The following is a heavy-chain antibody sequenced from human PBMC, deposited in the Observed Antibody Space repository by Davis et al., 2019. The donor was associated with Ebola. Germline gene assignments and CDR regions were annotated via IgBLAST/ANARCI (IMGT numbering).Heavy chain of an antibody. CDR1: ESTFSTYA. CDR3: AKSAVEGGYDLDHFYGMDV. Sequence: GESLKISCAASESTFSTYAIHWVRQAPGKGLEWVAMISYDGSKGYYVDSVRGRFTISRDNSKNTLFLQMNTLTSGDTAVYYCAKSAVEGGYDLDHFYGMDVWGQGTTVTVS. J-gene: IGHJ6*02. D-gene: IGHD5-12*01. CDR2: ISYDGSKG. V-gene: IGHV3-30*18.